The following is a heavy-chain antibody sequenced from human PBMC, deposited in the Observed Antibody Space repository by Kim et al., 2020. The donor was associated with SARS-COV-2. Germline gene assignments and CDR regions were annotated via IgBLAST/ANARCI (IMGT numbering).Heavy chain of an antibody. Sequence: GGSLRLSCAASGFTFSDYYMSWIRQAPGKGLEWVSYISSSGSTIYYADSVKGRFTISRDNAKNSLYLQMNSLRAEDTAVYYCARNDDYGDCHFDYWGQGTLVTVSS. V-gene: IGHV3-11*01. D-gene: IGHD4-17*01. CDR3: ARNDDYGDCHFDY. CDR2: ISSSGSTI. J-gene: IGHJ4*02. CDR1: GFTFSDYY.